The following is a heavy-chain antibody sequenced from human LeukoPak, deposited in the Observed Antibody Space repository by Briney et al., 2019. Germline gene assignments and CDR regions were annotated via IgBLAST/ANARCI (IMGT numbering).Heavy chain of an antibody. Sequence: GGSLRLSCAASGFTFDDYAMHWVRQAPGKGLEWVSGINWNGGRIVYADSVKGRFTISRDNSKNTLYLQMNSLRAEDTAVYYCAKSRDYYYYYYMDVWGKGTTVTISS. CDR3: AKSRDYYYYYYMDV. V-gene: IGHV3-9*01. J-gene: IGHJ6*03. CDR1: GFTFDDYA. CDR2: INWNGGRI.